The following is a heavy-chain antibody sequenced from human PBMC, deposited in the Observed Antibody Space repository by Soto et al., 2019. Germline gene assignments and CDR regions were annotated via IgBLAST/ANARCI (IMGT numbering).Heavy chain of an antibody. V-gene: IGHV3-48*02. Sequence: PGGSLRLSCAASGFTFSSYSMNWVRQAPGKGLEWVSYISSSSTIYYADSVKGRFTISRDNAKNSLYLQMNSLRDEDTAVYYCARDQTYYDFLSGFPDDAFDIWGQGTMVTVSS. CDR2: ISSSSTI. CDR1: GFTFSSYS. J-gene: IGHJ3*02. CDR3: ARDQTYYDFLSGFPDDAFDI. D-gene: IGHD3-3*01.